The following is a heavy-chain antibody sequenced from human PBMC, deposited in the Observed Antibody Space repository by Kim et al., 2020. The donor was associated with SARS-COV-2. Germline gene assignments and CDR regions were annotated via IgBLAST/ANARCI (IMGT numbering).Heavy chain of an antibody. CDR2: IWYDGSNK. CDR1: GFTFSSYG. V-gene: IGHV3-33*01. J-gene: IGHJ6*02. D-gene: IGHD2-15*01. Sequence: GGSLRLSCAASGFTFSSYGIHWVRQAPGKGLEWVAVIWYDGSNKYYADSVKGRFTISRDNSKNTLYLQMNSLRAEDTAVYYCARDQADIVVVVAAYYYGMDVWGQGATVTVSS. CDR3: ARDQADIVVVVAAYYYGMDV.